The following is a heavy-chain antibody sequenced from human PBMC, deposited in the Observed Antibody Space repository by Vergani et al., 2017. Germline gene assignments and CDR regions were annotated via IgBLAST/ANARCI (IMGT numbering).Heavy chain of an antibody. J-gene: IGHJ6*02. Sequence: QVQLQESGPGLVKPSQTLSLTCTVSGGSISSGSYYWSWIRQPAGKGLEWIGRIYTSGSTNYNPSLKSRVTISVDTSKNQFSLKLSSVTAADTAVYYCARDVSGSYYDYYYYDMDVWGQGTTVTVSS. V-gene: IGHV4-61*02. CDR1: GGSISSGSYY. CDR2: IYTSGST. D-gene: IGHD3-10*01. CDR3: ARDVSGSYYDYYYYDMDV.